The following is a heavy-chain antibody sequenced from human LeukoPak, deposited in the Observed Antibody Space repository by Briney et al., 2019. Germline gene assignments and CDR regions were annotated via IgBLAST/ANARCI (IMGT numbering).Heavy chain of an antibody. V-gene: IGHV3-30*18. CDR1: GFTFSSYG. D-gene: IGHD5-24*01. CDR2: ISYDGSNK. CDR3: AKDQGDGYNWGAFDI. Sequence: GRSLRLCCAASGFTFSSYGMHWVRQAPGKGLEWVAVISYDGSNKYYADSVKGRFTISRDNSKNTLYLQMNSLRAEDTAVYYCAKDQGDGYNWGAFDIWGQGTMVTVSS. J-gene: IGHJ3*02.